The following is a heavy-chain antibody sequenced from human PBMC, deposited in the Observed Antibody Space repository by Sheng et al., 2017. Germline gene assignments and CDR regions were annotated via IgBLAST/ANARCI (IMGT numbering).Heavy chain of an antibody. CDR1: GGSFSGYY. CDR3: ARSTYYYDDSGYRGVAFDV. D-gene: IGHD3-22*01. J-gene: IGHJ3*01. V-gene: IGHV4-34*01. CDR2: SIIVEPP. Sequence: QVQLQLWGAGLLKPSETLSLTCAVYGGSFSGYYWTWSASPQGRDWSGLEKSIIVEPPRTIPSLKSRINMSATRLRSKFFLKLYSVTAADTAVYYCARSTYYYDDSGYRGVAFDVWGQGMMV.